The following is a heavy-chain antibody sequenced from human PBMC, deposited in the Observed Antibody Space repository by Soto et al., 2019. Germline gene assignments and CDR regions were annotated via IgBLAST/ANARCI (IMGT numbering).Heavy chain of an antibody. CDR2: INPYNGNT. CDR1: GYSFSSYG. Sequence: ASVKVSCKASGYSFSSYGVSWVRQAPGQGLEWIGWINPYNGNTLNAQNLQGRVTLTTDTSTSTAYMELRSLRSDDTAIYYCARDPGAANFDYWGQGTLVTVSS. V-gene: IGHV1-18*04. D-gene: IGHD1-26*01. J-gene: IGHJ4*01. CDR3: ARDPGAANFDY.